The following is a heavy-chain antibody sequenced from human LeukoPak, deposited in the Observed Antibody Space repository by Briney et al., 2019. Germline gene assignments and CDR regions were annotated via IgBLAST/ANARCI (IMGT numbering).Heavy chain of an antibody. CDR1: GGSFSGYY. V-gene: IGHV4-34*01. CDR3: ARAIVWDLRFGP. J-gene: IGHJ5*02. D-gene: IGHD3-16*01. CDR2: INHSGST. Sequence: SETLSLTCAVYGGSFSGYYWSWIRQPPGKGLEWIGEINHSGSTNYNPSLKSRVTISVDTSKNQFSLKLSSVTAADTAVYYCARAIVWDLRFGPWGQGTLVTVSS.